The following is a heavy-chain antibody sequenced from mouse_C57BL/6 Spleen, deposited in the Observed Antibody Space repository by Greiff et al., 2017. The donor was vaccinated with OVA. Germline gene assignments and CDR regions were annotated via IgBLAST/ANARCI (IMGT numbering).Heavy chain of an antibody. CDR2: IDPETGGT. Sequence: VQLQQSGAELVRPGASVTLSCKASGYTFTDYEMHWVKQTPVHGLEWIGAIDPETGGTAYNQKFKGKAILTADKSSSTAYMELRSLTSEDSAVYYCTRPYDGAMDYWGQGTSVTVSS. CDR3: TRPYDGAMDY. D-gene: IGHD2-3*01. V-gene: IGHV1-15*01. J-gene: IGHJ4*01. CDR1: GYTFTDYE.